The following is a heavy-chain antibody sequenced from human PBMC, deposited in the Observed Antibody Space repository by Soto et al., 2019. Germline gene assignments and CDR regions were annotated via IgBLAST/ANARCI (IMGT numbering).Heavy chain of an antibody. Sequence: PGGSLRLSCAASGFTFSSDSMNWVRQAPGKGLEWVSFISSSSSTIYYADSVKGRFTISRDNAKNSLYLQMNNLRAEDTAVYFFAREYSGSFHLFDYWGQRSLVTGSS. J-gene: IGHJ4*02. CDR1: GFTFSSDS. V-gene: IGHV3-48*01. CDR2: ISSSSSTI. D-gene: IGHD1-26*01. CDR3: AREYSGSFHLFDY.